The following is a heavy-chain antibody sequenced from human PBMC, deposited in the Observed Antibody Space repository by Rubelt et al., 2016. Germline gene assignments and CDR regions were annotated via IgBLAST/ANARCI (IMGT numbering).Heavy chain of an antibody. Sequence: QVQLQQWGAGLLKPSETLSLTCAVYGGSFSGYYWSWIRQPSGKGLEWIGEINHSGSTNYNPSPKWRVTISVDTSSNQCSLKLSSVTAAETAVDYCARGLLAIFGVENQYDDYWGQGTLVTVSS. CDR1: GGSFSGYY. CDR2: INHSGST. CDR3: ARGLLAIFGVENQYDDY. V-gene: IGHV4-34*01. J-gene: IGHJ4*02. D-gene: IGHD3-3*01.